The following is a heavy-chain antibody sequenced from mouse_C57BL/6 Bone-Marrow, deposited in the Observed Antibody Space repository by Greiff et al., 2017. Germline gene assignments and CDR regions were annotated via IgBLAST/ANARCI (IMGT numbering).Heavy chain of an antibody. CDR1: GFTFSSYG. Sequence: EVKLVESGGDLVKPGGSLKLSCAASGFTFSSYGMSWVRQTPDKRLEWVATISSGGSYTYYPDSVKGRFTISRDNAKNTLSLQVSSLKSEDTAMYYCANYYGSSKYYDAMDYWGQGTSVTVSS. J-gene: IGHJ4*01. D-gene: IGHD1-1*01. CDR3: ANYYGSSKYYDAMDY. V-gene: IGHV5-6*02. CDR2: ISSGGSYT.